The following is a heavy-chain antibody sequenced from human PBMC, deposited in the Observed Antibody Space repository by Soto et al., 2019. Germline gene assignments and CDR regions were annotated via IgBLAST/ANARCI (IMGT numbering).Heavy chain of an antibody. CDR3: ASFLRDSGYDWHAFDI. J-gene: IGHJ3*02. V-gene: IGHV5-51*01. Sequence: GESLKISCKGSGYRFTNYWIGWVRQMPGKGLEWMGSIYPDDSDTRYSPSFQGQVTISADKSISTAYLQWISLKASDTAMYYCASFLRDSGYDWHAFDIRAQRTKDTGSS. CDR1: GYRFTNYW. CDR2: IYPDDSDT. D-gene: IGHD5-12*01.